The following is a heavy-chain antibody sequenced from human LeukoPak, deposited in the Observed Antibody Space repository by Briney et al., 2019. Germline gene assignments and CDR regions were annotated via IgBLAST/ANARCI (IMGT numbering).Heavy chain of an antibody. D-gene: IGHD1-26*01. CDR3: ARGEVGPVSDFDY. V-gene: IGHV4-34*01. Sequence: PSETLSLTCAGYGVSFSGYYWSWIRQPPGKGLEWIGEINHSGSTNYNPSLKSRVTISVDTSKRQFSLKLSSVTAADTAVYYCARGEVGPVSDFDYWGQGTLVTVSS. CDR1: GVSFSGYY. CDR2: INHSGST. J-gene: IGHJ4*02.